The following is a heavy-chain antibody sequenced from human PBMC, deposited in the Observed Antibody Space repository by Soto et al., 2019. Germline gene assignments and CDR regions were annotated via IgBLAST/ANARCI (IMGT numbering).Heavy chain of an antibody. Sequence: GGSLRLSCAASGFTVSSYAMSWVRQAPGKGLEWVSAISGSGGSTYYADSVKGRFTISRDNSKNTLYLQMNSLRAEDTAVYYCAKVVKWQWLVGPFDYWGQGTLVTVSS. CDR1: GFTVSSYA. J-gene: IGHJ4*02. D-gene: IGHD6-19*01. CDR2: ISGSGGST. CDR3: AKVVKWQWLVGPFDY. V-gene: IGHV3-23*01.